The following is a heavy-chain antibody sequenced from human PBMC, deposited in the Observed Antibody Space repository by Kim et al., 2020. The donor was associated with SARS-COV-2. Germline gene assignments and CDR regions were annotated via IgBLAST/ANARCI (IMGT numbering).Heavy chain of an antibody. CDR2: IIAILGIA. D-gene: IGHD6-19*01. V-gene: IGHV1-69*04. Sequence: SVKVSCKASGGTFSSYAISWVRQAPGQGLEWMGRIIAILGIANYAQKFQGRVTITADKSTSTAYMELSSLRSEDTAVYYCARAGGYSSGGGAEYLQHWGEGTLVSVSS. CDR1: GGTFSSYA. J-gene: IGHJ1*01. CDR3: ARAGGYSSGGGAEYLQH.